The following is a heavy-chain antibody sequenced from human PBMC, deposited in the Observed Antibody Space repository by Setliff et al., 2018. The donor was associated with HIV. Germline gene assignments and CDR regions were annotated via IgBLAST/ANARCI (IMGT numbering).Heavy chain of an antibody. J-gene: IGHJ3*02. V-gene: IGHV5-51*01. CDR3: ARHRHTAAGTLDAFDI. Sequence: RGESLKISCKGSGYSFTNYRIGWVRQMPGKGLEWVGIIYPGDSDTRYSPSFQGQVTISVDKSISTAYLQWSTLKASDTAIYYCARHRHTAAGTLDAFDIWGQGTVVTVSS. CDR1: GYSFTNYR. D-gene: IGHD6-13*01. CDR2: IYPGDSDT.